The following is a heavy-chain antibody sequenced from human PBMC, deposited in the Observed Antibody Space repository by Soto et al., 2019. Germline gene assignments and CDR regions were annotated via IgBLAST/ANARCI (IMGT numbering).Heavy chain of an antibody. D-gene: IGHD1-26*01. V-gene: IGHV4-39*01. Sequence: QLQLQESGPGLVKPSETLSLTCTVSGGSISSSSYYWGWIRQPPGKGLEWIGTIYHSGSTYYKPSLNSRVTISVDTSKNQFSLKLNSVTAADTAIYYCAREMGGSIDYWGQGTLVTVSS. CDR3: AREMGGSIDY. CDR1: GGSISSSSYY. CDR2: IYHSGST. J-gene: IGHJ4*02.